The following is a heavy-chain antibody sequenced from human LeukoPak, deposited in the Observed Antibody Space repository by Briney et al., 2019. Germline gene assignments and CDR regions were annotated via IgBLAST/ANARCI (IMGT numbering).Heavy chain of an antibody. V-gene: IGHV1-8*01. J-gene: IGHJ4*02. CDR3: ARGHGVWYYFDSSGSLFDY. Sequence: ASVKVSFKASGYTFTSYDSNWVRQATGQGLEWMGWMNPNSGNTGYAQKFQGRVTMTRNTSVSTAYMELSSLRSEDTAVYYCARGHGVWYYFDSSGSLFDYWGQGTLVTVSS. CDR2: MNPNSGNT. CDR1: GYTFTSYD. D-gene: IGHD3-22*01.